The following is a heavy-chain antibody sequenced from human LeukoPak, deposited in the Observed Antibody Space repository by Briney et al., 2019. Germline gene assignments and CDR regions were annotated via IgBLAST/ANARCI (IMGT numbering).Heavy chain of an antibody. CDR1: GFTFSSYS. CDR2: IRYDGSHE. CDR3: AKPSGSGVDY. D-gene: IGHD1-26*01. J-gene: IGHJ4*01. Sequence: GGSLRLSCAASGFTFSSYSMNWVRQAPGKGLEWVAFIRYDGSHEYYADSVKGRFTISRDNSKNTLYLQMNSVRSEDTALYYCAKPSGSGVDYWGQGTRVTVSS. V-gene: IGHV3-30*02.